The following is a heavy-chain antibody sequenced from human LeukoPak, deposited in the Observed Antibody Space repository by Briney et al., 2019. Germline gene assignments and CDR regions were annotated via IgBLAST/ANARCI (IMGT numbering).Heavy chain of an antibody. D-gene: IGHD6-19*01. CDR3: TRVDVSVAGTAYFDY. Sequence: GGSLRLSCTASGFTFGDYAMSRVRQAPGKGLEWVGLIRSKAYGGTTEYAASVKGRFTISRDDSKSIAYLQMNSLKTEDTAVYYCTRVDVSVAGTAYFDYWGQGTLVTVSS. CDR2: IRSKAYGGTT. J-gene: IGHJ4*02. V-gene: IGHV3-49*04. CDR1: GFTFGDYA.